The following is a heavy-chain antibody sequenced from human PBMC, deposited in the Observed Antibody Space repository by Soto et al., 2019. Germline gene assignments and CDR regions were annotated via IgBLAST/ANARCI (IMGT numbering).Heavy chain of an antibody. V-gene: IGHV1-2*02. CDR1: CYTFIDYF. CDR3: VRGLNWRDLDY. J-gene: IGHJ4*02. CDR2: INPSSGET. D-gene: IGHD1-1*01. Sequence: GXSAEGSFKASCYTFIDYFIQWVRQAPGQGLEWMGWINPSSGETTYAQKFQGRVTMTRDTSISTAYMDLITLRSADTAIYYCVRGLNWRDLDYWGQGTPVTVYS.